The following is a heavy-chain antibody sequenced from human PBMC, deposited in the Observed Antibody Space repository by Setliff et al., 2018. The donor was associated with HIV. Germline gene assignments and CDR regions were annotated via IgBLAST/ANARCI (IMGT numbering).Heavy chain of an antibody. CDR2: IIPIFSTT. CDR1: GGTFSKDA. Sequence: GASVKVSCKASGGTFSKDAINWVREAPGQGLEWMGGIIPIFSTTTYAQKFQGRVTITADESTSTVYMELSSLRSDDTAVYYCARDEGMTTRRGRFDPWSQGTLVTVSS. CDR3: ARDEGMTTRRGRFDP. J-gene: IGHJ5*02. D-gene: IGHD4-4*01. V-gene: IGHV1-69*13.